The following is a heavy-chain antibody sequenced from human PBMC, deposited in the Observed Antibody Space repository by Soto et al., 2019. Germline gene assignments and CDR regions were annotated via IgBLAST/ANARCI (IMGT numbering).Heavy chain of an antibody. V-gene: IGHV4-39*01. J-gene: IGHJ4*02. CDR2: IYYSGST. CDR3: ARSFGWYAVDS. D-gene: IGHD6-19*01. CDR1: GFSISSSSYY. Sequence: SETLSLTCTFSGFSISSSSYYLGWIRQPPGKGLEWIGSIYYSGSTYYNPSLKSRVTISVDTSKNQFSLKLSSVTAADTAVYYCARSFGWYAVDSWGQGILVTVSS.